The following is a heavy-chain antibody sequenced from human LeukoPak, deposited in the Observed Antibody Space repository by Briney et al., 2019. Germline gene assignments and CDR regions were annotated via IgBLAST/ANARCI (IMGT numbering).Heavy chain of an antibody. D-gene: IGHD6-19*01. CDR3: AREVDSGWYL. CDR1: GYTFTSYA. J-gene: IGHJ5*02. Sequence: ASVKVSCKASGYTFTSYAMHWVRQAPGQRLEWMGWINAGNGNTKYSQKFQGRVTITADESTSTAYMELSSLRSEDTAVYYCAREVDSGWYLWGQGTLVTVSS. V-gene: IGHV1-3*01. CDR2: INAGNGNT.